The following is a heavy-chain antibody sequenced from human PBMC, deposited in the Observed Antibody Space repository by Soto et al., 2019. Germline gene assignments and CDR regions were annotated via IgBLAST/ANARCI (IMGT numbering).Heavy chain of an antibody. CDR3: ASGYYDSSGWFDFDY. CDR1: GGSIGSYY. V-gene: IGHV4-59*01. CDR2: IYYSGST. D-gene: IGHD3-22*01. J-gene: IGHJ4*02. Sequence: PSETLSLTCTVSGGSIGSYYWSWIRQPPGKGLEWIGYIYYSGSTNYNPSLKSRVTISVDTSKNQFSLKLSSVTAADTAVYYCASGYYDSSGWFDFDYWGQGTLVTVSS.